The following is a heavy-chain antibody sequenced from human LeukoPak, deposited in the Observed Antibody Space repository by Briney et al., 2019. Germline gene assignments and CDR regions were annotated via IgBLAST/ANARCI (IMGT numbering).Heavy chain of an antibody. D-gene: IGHD2-15*01. CDR3: AREARGINYFDY. J-gene: IGHJ4*02. V-gene: IGHV4-31*03. CDR2: IYYSGST. CDR1: GGSISSGGYY. Sequence: SQTLSLTCTVSGGSISSGGYYWSWIRQHPGKGLEWIGYIYYSGSTCYNPSLKSRVTISVDTSKNQFSLKLSSVTAADTAVYYCAREARGINYFDYWGQGTLVTVSS.